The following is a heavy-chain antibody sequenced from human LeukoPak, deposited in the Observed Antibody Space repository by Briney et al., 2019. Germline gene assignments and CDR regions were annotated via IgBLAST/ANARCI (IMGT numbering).Heavy chain of an antibody. V-gene: IGHV1-2*02. Sequence: ASVKVSCKASGYTFTGYYMHWVRQAPGQGLEWMGWINPNSGGTNYAQKFQGRVTMTRDTSISTAYMELRSLRSDDTAAYYCARDLKRGYSSGRYSWGTGSSNDYWGQGTLVTVSS. CDR3: ARDLKRGYSSGRYSWGTGSSNDY. CDR1: GYTFTGYY. J-gene: IGHJ4*02. CDR2: INPNSGGT. D-gene: IGHD6-19*01.